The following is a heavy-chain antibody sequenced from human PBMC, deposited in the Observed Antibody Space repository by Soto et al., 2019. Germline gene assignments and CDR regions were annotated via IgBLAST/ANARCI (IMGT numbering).Heavy chain of an antibody. CDR3: ARDTGPNGYNYYYFGMDV. CDR1: GFTFSNYA. CDR2: ISYDGSDK. D-gene: IGHD5-18*01. J-gene: IGHJ6*02. V-gene: IGHV3-30-3*01. Sequence: PGGSLRLSCAASGFTFSNYAMHWVRQAPGKGLEWVAVISYDGSDKYNANSVKGRFTISRDNSTNTLYLQMNSLRAEDTAVYYCARDTGPNGYNYYYFGMDVWGQGTTVTVSS.